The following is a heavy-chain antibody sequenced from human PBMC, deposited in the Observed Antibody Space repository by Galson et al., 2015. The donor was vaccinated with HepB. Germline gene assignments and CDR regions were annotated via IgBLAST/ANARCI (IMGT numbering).Heavy chain of an antibody. CDR3: AREGGSYDFWSGYTFDY. J-gene: IGHJ4*02. Sequence: QSGAEVKKPGESLKISCKASGYTFTSYAMHWVRQAPGQRLEWMGWINAGNGNTKYSQKFQGRVTITRDTSASTAYMELSSLRSEDTAVYYCAREGGSYDFWSGYTFDYWGQGTLVTVSS. D-gene: IGHD3-3*01. V-gene: IGHV1-3*01. CDR1: GYTFTSYA. CDR2: INAGNGNT.